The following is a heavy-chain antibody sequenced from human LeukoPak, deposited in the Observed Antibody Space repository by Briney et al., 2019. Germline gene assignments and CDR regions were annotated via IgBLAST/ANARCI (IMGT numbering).Heavy chain of an antibody. D-gene: IGHD5-24*01. CDR1: GFTFSNFW. CDR2: IKQDETEK. V-gene: IGHV3-7*01. J-gene: IGHJ4*02. Sequence: PGESLRLSCTASGFTFSNFWMGWVRQAPGKGLEWVANIKQDETEKFYLGSVKGRFTISRDNSKNTLYLQMNSLRAEDTAVYYCAKDGYKTFDYWGQGTLVTVSS. CDR3: AKDGYKTFDY.